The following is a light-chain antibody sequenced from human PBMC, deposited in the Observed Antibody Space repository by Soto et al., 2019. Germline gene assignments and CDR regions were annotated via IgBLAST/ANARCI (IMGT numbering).Light chain of an antibody. CDR1: SGHSSYA. CDR3: QTWDTGARVV. Sequence: QSVLPQSPSASASLGASVKLTCTLSSGHSSYAIAWHQQQPEKGPRYLMKLSSDGSHSKGDGIPDRFSGSSSGAERYLTISSLQSEDEADYYCQTWDTGARVVFGGGTTLTVL. CDR2: LSSDGSH. J-gene: IGLJ2*01. V-gene: IGLV4-69*01.